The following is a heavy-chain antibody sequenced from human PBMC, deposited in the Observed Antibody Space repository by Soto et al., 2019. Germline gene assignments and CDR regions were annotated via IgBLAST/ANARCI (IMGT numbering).Heavy chain of an antibody. CDR1: GYTFTGYY. J-gene: IGHJ6*03. D-gene: IGHD3-10*01. CDR3: ARDRGGDYYYYMDV. V-gene: IGHV1-2*04. Sequence: EASVKVSCKASGYTFTGYYMHWVRQAPGQGLEWMGWINPNSGGTNYAQKFQGWVTMTRDTSISTAYMELSRLRSDDTAVYYCARDRGGDYYYYMDVWGKGTTVTVSS. CDR2: INPNSGGT.